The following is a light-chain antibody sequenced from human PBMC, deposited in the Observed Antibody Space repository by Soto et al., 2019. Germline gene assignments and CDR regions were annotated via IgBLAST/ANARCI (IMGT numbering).Light chain of an antibody. J-gene: IGKJ5*01. V-gene: IGKV3-11*01. CDR3: QQRSNWPIT. CDR2: DAS. Sequence: EIVLTQSPATLSLSPGESATLSCRASQSVSSYLAWYQQNPGQAPRLLIYDASNRATGIPGRFSGSGSGTDFTLTISSLEPEDFAVYYCQQRSNWPITFGQGTRLEMK. CDR1: QSVSSY.